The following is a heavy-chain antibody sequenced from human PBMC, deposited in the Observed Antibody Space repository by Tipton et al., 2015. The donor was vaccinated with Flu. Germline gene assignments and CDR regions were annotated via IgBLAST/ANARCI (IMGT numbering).Heavy chain of an antibody. CDR3: ARDLRGYSGYTGGDAFDV. Sequence: TLSLTCTVSGASINSGIYFWTWIRQSAGKGLEWIGRISHSGSTNYNVSLNGRVIMSVDPSKGQLSLRLNSATAADTAKYYCARDLRGYSGYTGGDAFDVWGPGTVVTVSS. CDR1: GASINSGIYF. J-gene: IGHJ3*01. CDR2: ISHSGST. D-gene: IGHD5-12*01. V-gene: IGHV4-61*02.